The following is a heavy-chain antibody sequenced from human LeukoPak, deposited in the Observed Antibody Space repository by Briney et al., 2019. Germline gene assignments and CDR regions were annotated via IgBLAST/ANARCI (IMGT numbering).Heavy chain of an antibody. J-gene: IGHJ3*02. CDR1: GGSISSYY. CDR2: IYTSGST. Sequence: SETLSLTCTVSGGSISSYYWSWIRQPAGKGLEWIGRIYTSGSTNYNPSLKSRVTMSVDTSKNQFSLKLSSLTAADTAVYYCARATYYYDSSGYWTLEFDFDIWGQGTMVTVSS. CDR3: ARATYYYDSSGYWTLEFDFDI. D-gene: IGHD3-22*01. V-gene: IGHV4-4*07.